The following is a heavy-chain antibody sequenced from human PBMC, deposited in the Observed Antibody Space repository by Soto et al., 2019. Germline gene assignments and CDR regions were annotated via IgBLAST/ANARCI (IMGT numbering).Heavy chain of an antibody. V-gene: IGHV4-4*02. CDR1: GDSISSSNW. CDR3: ARRLYYDSSGFEGGGMDV. D-gene: IGHD3-22*01. CDR2: IYHSGST. Sequence: SETLSLTCAVSGDSISSSNWWSWVRQPPGKGLEWIGEIYHSGSTYYNPSLKSRVTISVDTSKNQFSLKLSSVTAADTAVYYCARRLYYDSSGFEGGGMDVWGQGTTVTVSS. J-gene: IGHJ6*02.